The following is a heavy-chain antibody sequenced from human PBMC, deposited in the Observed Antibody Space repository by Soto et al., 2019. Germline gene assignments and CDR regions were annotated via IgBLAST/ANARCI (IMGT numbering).Heavy chain of an antibody. V-gene: IGHV3-23*01. CDR2: ISGSGGST. Sequence: EVQLLESGGALVQPGGSLRLSCAASGFTLSSYVMSWVRQAPGKGLEWVSAISGSGGSTYYADSVKGRFTISRENSKNTLNLQMNSLRAEDTAAYDCAKEAIRTSRNDMDVWGKGTTVTVSS. D-gene: IGHD1-1*01. CDR1: GFTLSSYV. CDR3: AKEAIRTSRNDMDV. J-gene: IGHJ6*03.